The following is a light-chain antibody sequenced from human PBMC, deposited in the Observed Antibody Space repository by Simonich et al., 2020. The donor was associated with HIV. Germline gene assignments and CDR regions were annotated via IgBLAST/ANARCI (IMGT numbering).Light chain of an antibody. V-gene: IGLV4-69*01. CDR3: QTWCTGIRV. Sequence: QLVLTQSPSASASLGASVKLTCTLSSGHSSYAIALHQQQPEKGPRYLMRINSDGSHSKGDGTPDRFSGSSSGAERSLAISSLQSEDEADYYCQTWCTGIRVFGGGTKLTVL. CDR2: INSDGSH. J-gene: IGLJ3*02. CDR1: SGHSSYA.